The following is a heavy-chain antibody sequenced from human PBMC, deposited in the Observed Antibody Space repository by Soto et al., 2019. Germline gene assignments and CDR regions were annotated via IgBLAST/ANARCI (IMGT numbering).Heavy chain of an antibody. V-gene: IGHV3-33*01. D-gene: IGHD3-9*01. CDR2: IWYDGSNK. Sequence: QVQLVESGGGVVQPGRSLRLSCAASGFTFSSYGMHWVRQAPGKGLEWVAVIWYDGSNKYYAVSVKGRFTISRDNSKNTLYLQMNSLRAEDTAVYYCARDYDILTGPLDYWGQGTLVTVSS. J-gene: IGHJ4*02. CDR1: GFTFSSYG. CDR3: ARDYDILTGPLDY.